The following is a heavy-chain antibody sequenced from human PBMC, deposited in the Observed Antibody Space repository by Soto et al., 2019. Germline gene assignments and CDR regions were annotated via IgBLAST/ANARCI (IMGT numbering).Heavy chain of an antibody. Sequence: LRLSCAASGFTVSSNYMSWVRQAPGKGLEWVSVIYSGGSTYYADSVKGRFTISRDNSKNTLYLQMNSLRAEDTAVYYCASSIAARPFQFDYWGQGTLVTVSS. J-gene: IGHJ4*02. D-gene: IGHD6-6*01. CDR3: ASSIAARPFQFDY. CDR1: GFTVSSNY. V-gene: IGHV3-53*01. CDR2: IYSGGST.